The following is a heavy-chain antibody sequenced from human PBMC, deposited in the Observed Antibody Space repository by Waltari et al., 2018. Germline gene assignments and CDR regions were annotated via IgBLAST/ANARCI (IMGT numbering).Heavy chain of an antibody. Sequence: QVQLVQSGAEVKKSGASVKVSCKASCYTFSDYGISWVRQAPGQGLEWMGWISGNNGHTNHAQKFQGRLIMTEDTSATTVYMELTYLTSDDTAVYYCARERHRLMEEGYLMALDPWGQGTLVTVSS. V-gene: IGHV1-18*01. CDR2: ISGNNGHT. J-gene: IGHJ5*02. CDR1: CYTFSDYG. D-gene: IGHD2-21*01. CDR3: ARERHRLMEEGYLMALDP.